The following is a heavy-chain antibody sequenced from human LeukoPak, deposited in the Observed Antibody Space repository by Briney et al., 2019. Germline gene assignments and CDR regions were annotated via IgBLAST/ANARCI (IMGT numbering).Heavy chain of an antibody. D-gene: IGHD1-26*01. V-gene: IGHV3-74*01. CDR1: GFTFSNYY. Sequence: PGRSLRVSCAASGFTFSNYYIHWVRQAPGKGLVLVSPITGDESTTTSPYSVKCRFTISRDNAKNTLYLQMNSLRAEDTAVYYCARDLREADIFEYWGQGIVVTVSS. CDR3: ARDLREADIFEY. J-gene: IGHJ4*02. CDR2: ITGDESTT.